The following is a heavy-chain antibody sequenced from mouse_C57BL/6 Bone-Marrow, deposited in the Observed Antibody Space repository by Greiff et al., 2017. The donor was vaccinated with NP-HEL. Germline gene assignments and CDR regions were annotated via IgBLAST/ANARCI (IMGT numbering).Heavy chain of an antibody. CDR1: GFNIKDDY. J-gene: IGHJ4*01. Sequence: EVQLQQSGAELVRPGASVKLSCTVSGFNIKDDYMHWVKQRPEQGLEWIGWIDPENGDTEYASKCQGKATITADTSSNTAYLQLSSLTSEDTAVYYGTTGGSSPYAMDYWGQGTSVTVSS. D-gene: IGHD1-1*01. CDR2: IDPENGDT. CDR3: TTGGSSPYAMDY. V-gene: IGHV14-4*01.